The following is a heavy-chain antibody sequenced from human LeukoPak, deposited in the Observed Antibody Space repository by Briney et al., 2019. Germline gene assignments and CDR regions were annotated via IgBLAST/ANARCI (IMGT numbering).Heavy chain of an antibody. V-gene: IGHV3-74*01. CDR2: IYTDGSST. CDR1: GFTFSSYW. J-gene: IGHJ4*02. Sequence: GGSLRLSCAASGFTFSSYWMHCVRQAPGKGLVCVSRIYTDGSSTSYADSVRGRFTISRDNSKNTLYLQMNSLRAEDTAVYYCARDYPALGYCTSNSCSFFDHWGQGTLVTASS. D-gene: IGHD2-2*01. CDR3: ARDYPALGYCTSNSCSFFDH.